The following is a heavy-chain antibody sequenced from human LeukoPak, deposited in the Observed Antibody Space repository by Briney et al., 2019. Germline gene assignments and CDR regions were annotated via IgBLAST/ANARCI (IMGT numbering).Heavy chain of an antibody. CDR3: ASNGRGMTTFRSGGVNAFDI. CDR1: GYTFTSYY. V-gene: IGHV1-46*01. D-gene: IGHD3-16*01. CDR2: INPSGGST. Sequence: ASVKVSCKASGYTFTSYYMHWVRQAPGQGLEWMGIINPSGGSTSYAQKFQGRVTITTDESTSTAYMELSSLRSEDTAVYYCASNGRGMTTFRSGGVNAFDIWGQGTMVTVSS. J-gene: IGHJ3*02.